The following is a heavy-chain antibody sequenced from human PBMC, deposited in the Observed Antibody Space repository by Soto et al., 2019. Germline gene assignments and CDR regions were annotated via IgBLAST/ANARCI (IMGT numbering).Heavy chain of an antibody. V-gene: IGHV3-74*01. CDR3: AREVLVISDH. J-gene: IGHJ5*02. Sequence: PGGSLRLSCAASGFTFSSHWMNWVRQAPGKGLMWVARIKTDGSIISYADSVKGRFTISRDNDKNTLYLQMNSLRVEDTAMYYCAREVLVISDHWGPGTLVTLSS. D-gene: IGHD2-8*02. CDR2: IKTDGSII. CDR1: GFTFSSHW.